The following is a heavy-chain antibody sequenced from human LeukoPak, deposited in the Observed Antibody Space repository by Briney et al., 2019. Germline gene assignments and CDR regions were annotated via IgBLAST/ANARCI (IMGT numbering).Heavy chain of an antibody. D-gene: IGHD1-26*01. CDR1: GYTFTGYY. CDR3: ARVKSYSGSYYYYYYMDA. V-gene: IGHV1-2*02. Sequence: GASVKVSCKASGYTFTGYYMHWVRQAPGQGLEWMGWINPNSGGTNYAQKFQGRVTMTRDTSISTAYMELSRLRSDDTAVYYCARVKSYSGSYYYYYYMDAWGKGTTVTVSS. CDR2: INPNSGGT. J-gene: IGHJ6*03.